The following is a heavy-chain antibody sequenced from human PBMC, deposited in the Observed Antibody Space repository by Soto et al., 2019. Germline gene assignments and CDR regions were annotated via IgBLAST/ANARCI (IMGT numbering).Heavy chain of an antibody. Sequence: SETLSLTCAASGGYISSGDYSWNWIRQPPGKGLEWIGYIYYGGSTYYNPSLQSRVTMSVDRSRNQFSLKLNSVTAADTAVYYCARVRREYDNSGPVDYWGQGTLVTVSS. CDR3: ARVRREYDNSGPVDY. CDR1: GGYISSGDYS. V-gene: IGHV4-30-2*01. D-gene: IGHD3-22*01. CDR2: IYYGGST. J-gene: IGHJ4*02.